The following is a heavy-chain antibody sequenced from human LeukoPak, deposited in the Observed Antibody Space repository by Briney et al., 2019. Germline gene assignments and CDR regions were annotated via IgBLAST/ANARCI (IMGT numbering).Heavy chain of an antibody. Sequence: GGSLRLSCAVSGGTFSAYWVAWVRQSPGKGLEWVAEINEDGSVKYYVDSMEGRFTISRDNAKNSLYLQMNSLGAEDTAVYYCAKVPRDSDCYWGQGTLVTVSS. CDR1: GGTFSAYW. J-gene: IGHJ4*02. CDR2: INEDGSVK. D-gene: IGHD2-21*02. CDR3: AKVPRDSDCY. V-gene: IGHV3-7*01.